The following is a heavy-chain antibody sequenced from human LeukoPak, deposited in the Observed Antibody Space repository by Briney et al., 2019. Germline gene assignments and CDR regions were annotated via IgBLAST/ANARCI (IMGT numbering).Heavy chain of an antibody. CDR2: ISAYNGNT. V-gene: IGHV1-18*01. D-gene: IGHD1-26*01. J-gene: IGHJ4*02. CDR1: GSTFPNYG. CDR3: ARDPTGPTSRWELLNRYFDY. Sequence: GPVKVSCKASGSTFPNYGISWVRQAPGQGLEWMGWISAYNGNTNYTQKLQGRVTMTTDTSTSTAYMELRSLRSDDTAVYYCARDPTGPTSRWELLNRYFDYWGQGTLVTVSS.